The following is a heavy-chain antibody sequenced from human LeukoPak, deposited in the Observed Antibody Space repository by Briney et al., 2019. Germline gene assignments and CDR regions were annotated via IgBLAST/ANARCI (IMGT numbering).Heavy chain of an antibody. Sequence: GGSLRLSCAASGFILSDYAIHWVRQGPGKGLEYVAAISSNGAKTFYAEPVKGRFTISRDNSDNTVDLQMDSLRVEDMGVYYCARGRGRSYDSWGHGILVTVSS. CDR3: ARGRGRSYDS. CDR2: ISSNGAKT. J-gene: IGHJ5*01. V-gene: IGHV3-64*02. CDR1: GFILSDYA. D-gene: IGHD1-26*01.